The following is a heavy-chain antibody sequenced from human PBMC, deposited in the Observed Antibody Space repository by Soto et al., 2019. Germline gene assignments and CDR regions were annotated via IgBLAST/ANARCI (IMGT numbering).Heavy chain of an antibody. CDR3: AREVSYYDSSGYYPPPLYFQH. J-gene: IGHJ1*01. CDR1: GYTFTSYY. D-gene: IGHD3-22*01. V-gene: IGHV1-46*01. Sequence: ASVKVSCKASGYTFTSYYMHWVRQAPGQGLEWMGIINPSGGSTSYAQKFQGRVTMTRDTSTSTVYMELSSLRSEDTAVYYCAREVSYYDSSGYYPPPLYFQHWGQGTLVTVSS. CDR2: INPSGGST.